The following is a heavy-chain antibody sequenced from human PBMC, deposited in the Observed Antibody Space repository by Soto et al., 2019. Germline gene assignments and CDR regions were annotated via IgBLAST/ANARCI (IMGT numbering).Heavy chain of an antibody. CDR1: GGSITSYY. D-gene: IGHD1-26*01. J-gene: IGHJ3*02. CDR2: IFNSGNT. Sequence: SESLSLTCTVSGGSITSYYWSWIRQPPGKGLEWIGYIFNSGNTNYNPSLTSRVTLSVDTSKNQLSLKVTSVNAADTAVYYCVRVGGAPLGAFDIWGQGTMVTVSS. V-gene: IGHV4-59*01. CDR3: VRVGGAPLGAFDI.